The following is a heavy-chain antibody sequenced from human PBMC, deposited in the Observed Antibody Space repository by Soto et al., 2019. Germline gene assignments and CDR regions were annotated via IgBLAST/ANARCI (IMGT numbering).Heavy chain of an antibody. D-gene: IGHD6-19*01. Sequence: SEALSLTCAVYGVSFSGYYWSWIRQPPGKGLEWIGEINHSGSTNYNPSLKSRVTISVDTSKNQFSLKLSSVTAADTAVYYCARGWSGWRVWLDYWGQGTLVTVS. V-gene: IGHV4-34*01. J-gene: IGHJ4*02. CDR2: INHSGST. CDR1: GVSFSGYY. CDR3: ARGWSGWRVWLDY.